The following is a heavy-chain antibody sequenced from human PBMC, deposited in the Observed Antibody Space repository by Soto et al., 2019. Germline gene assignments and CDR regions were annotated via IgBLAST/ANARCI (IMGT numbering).Heavy chain of an antibody. CDR1: GFTFSNYW. V-gene: IGHV3-7*01. Sequence: PGGSLRLSCAASGFTFSNYWMSWVRQAPGKGLEWVANIKQDGSAKYYVDSVKGRFTISRDNAKNSLCLQMNSLRADDTAVYYCATWLKTSGWYVLLEGSFDYWGQGTLVTVSS. CDR3: ATWLKTSGWYVLLEGSFDY. J-gene: IGHJ4*02. CDR2: IKQDGSAK. D-gene: IGHD6-19*01.